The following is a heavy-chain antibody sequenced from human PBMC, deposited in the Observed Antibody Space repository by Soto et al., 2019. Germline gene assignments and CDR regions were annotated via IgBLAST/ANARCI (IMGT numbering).Heavy chain of an antibody. CDR3: TRLWNYVAFDI. CDR1: GFTFSGSA. J-gene: IGHJ3*02. V-gene: IGHV3-73*01. D-gene: IGHD1-7*01. CDR2: IRSKANSYAT. Sequence: GGSLRLSCAASGFTFSGSAMHWVRQASGKGLEWVGRIRSKANSYATAYAASVKGRFTISRDDSKNTAYLQMNSLKTEDTAVYYCTRLWNYVAFDIWGQGTMVTVSS.